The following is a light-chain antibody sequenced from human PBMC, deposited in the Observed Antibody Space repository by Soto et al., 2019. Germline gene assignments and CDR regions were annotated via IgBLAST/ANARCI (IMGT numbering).Light chain of an antibody. J-gene: IGKJ1*01. CDR2: GAS. V-gene: IGKV3-15*01. Sequence: EIVMTQSPATLSVSPGERVTLSCRASQSISNNLAWYQQKPGQAPSLLFYGASNRASGVPARFSGSGSGTEFTLTISTLQSEDSAIYYCHQYNGWPRTFGQGTKVDI. CDR1: QSISNN. CDR3: HQYNGWPRT.